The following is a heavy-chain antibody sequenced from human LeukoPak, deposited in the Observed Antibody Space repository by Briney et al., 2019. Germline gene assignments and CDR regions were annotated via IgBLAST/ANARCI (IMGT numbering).Heavy chain of an antibody. Sequence: PGRSLRLSCAASGFTFSSYGMHWVRQAPGKGLEWVAVISYDGSNKCYADSVKGRFTISRDNSKNTLYLQMNSLRAEDTAVYYCVSSAEYQLLSGYFDYWGQGTLVTVSS. D-gene: IGHD2-2*01. CDR2: ISYDGSNK. CDR3: VSSAEYQLLSGYFDY. CDR1: GFTFSSYG. V-gene: IGHV3-30*03. J-gene: IGHJ4*02.